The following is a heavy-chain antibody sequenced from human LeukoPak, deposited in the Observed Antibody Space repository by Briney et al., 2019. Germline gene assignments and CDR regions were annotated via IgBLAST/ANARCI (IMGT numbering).Heavy chain of an antibody. CDR2: ISSSSSTI. D-gene: IGHD3-22*01. Sequence: GGSLRLSCAASGFTFSSYSMNWVRQAPGKGVEWVSYISSSSSTIYYADPVKGRFTISRDNAKNSLYLQMNSLRAEDTAVYYCARDPSMIVVADYFDYWGQGTLVTVSS. CDR3: ARDPSMIVVADYFDY. V-gene: IGHV3-48*01. CDR1: GFTFSSYS. J-gene: IGHJ4*02.